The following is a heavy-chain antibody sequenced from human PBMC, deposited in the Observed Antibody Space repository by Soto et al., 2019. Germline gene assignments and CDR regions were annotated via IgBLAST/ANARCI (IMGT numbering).Heavy chain of an antibody. CDR2: INPNSGGT. Sequence: ASVKVSCKASGYTFTGYYMHWVRQAPGQGLEWMGRINPNSGGTNYAQKFQGWVTMTRDTSISTAYMELSRLRSDDTAVYYCARGDSSSWYGMDVWGQGTTVTVSS. D-gene: IGHD6-13*01. CDR1: GYTFTGYY. CDR3: ARGDSSSWYGMDV. V-gene: IGHV1-2*04. J-gene: IGHJ6*02.